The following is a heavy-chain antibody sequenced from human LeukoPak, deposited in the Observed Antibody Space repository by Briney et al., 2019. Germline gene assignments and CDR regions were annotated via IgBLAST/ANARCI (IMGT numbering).Heavy chain of an antibody. CDR3: ARGPIRNYYDSSGYYYANWFDP. CDR1: GFTFSSYS. V-gene: IGHV3-21*01. Sequence: PGGSLRLSCAASGFTFSSYSMNWVRQAPGKGLEWVSSISSSSSYIYYADSVKGRFTISRDNAKNSLYLQMNSLRAEDTAVYYCARGPIRNYYDSSGYYYANWFDPWGQGTLVTVSS. J-gene: IGHJ5*02. D-gene: IGHD3-22*01. CDR2: ISSSSSYI.